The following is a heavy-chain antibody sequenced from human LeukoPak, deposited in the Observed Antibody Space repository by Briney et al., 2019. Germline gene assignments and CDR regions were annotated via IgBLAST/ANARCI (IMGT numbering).Heavy chain of an antibody. Sequence: GASVKVSCKASGYTFTGYYMHWVQQAPGQGLEWMGGLDPLSGVMIYAEDLQGRLTMTEDTSTDTAYMELGSLGFEDTAVYYCATEIVFAPFDHWGQGTLVTVSS. CDR1: GYTFTGYY. V-gene: IGHV1-24*01. D-gene: IGHD2-15*01. CDR2: LDPLSGVM. CDR3: ATEIVFAPFDH. J-gene: IGHJ5*02.